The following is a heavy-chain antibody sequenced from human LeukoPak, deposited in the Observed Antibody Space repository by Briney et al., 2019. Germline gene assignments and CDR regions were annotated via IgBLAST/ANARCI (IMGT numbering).Heavy chain of an antibody. D-gene: IGHD3-16*01. CDR1: GFTFSSYG. CDR2: ISYDGSNK. Sequence: GGSLRLSCAASGFTFSSYGMHWVRQAPGKGLEWVAVISYDGSNKYYADSVKGRFTISRDNSKNTLYLQMNSLRAEDTAVYYCARDMTYYYGMDVWGQGTTVTVSS. V-gene: IGHV3-30*03. J-gene: IGHJ6*02. CDR3: ARDMTYYYGMDV.